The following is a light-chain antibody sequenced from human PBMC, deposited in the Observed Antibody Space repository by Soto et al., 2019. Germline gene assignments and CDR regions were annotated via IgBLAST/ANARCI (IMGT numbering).Light chain of an antibody. CDR1: QSVRSK. V-gene: IGKV3-15*01. CDR2: GAS. J-gene: IGKJ5*01. Sequence: EVVMTQSPDTLSVSPGETVTLSCRVSQSVRSKLAWYQQKPGQAPRLFIYGASTRAAGIPARFSGSGSGTEFTLTISSLQSEDFAIYYCQQYNNWPPITFGQGTRLEIK. CDR3: QQYNNWPPIT.